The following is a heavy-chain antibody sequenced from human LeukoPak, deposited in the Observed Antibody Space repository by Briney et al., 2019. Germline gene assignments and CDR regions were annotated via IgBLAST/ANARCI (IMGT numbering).Heavy chain of an antibody. CDR1: GFTFSSYE. CDR3: AREGLLWFGEFIDY. V-gene: IGHV3-48*03. D-gene: IGHD3-10*01. CDR2: ISNSGSTI. J-gene: IGHJ4*02. Sequence: GGSLRLSCAASGFTFSSYEMNWVRQAPGKGLEWVSYISNSGSTIYYADSVKGRFTISRDNAKNSLYLQMNSLRAEDTAVYYCAREGLLWFGEFIDYWGQGTLVTVSS.